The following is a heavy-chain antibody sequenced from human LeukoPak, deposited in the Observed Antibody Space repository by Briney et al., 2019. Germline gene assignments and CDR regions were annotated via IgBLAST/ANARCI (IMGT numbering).Heavy chain of an antibody. CDR1: GYSFSTYW. Sequence: AESLKISCKGSGYSFSTYWIGWVRQMPGKGLEWMGIIYPGDSDTSYSPSFQGQVTISADKSTSTAYLQWTSLKASDTATYYCARQLSEYSRSGSPFDYWGQGSLVTVST. V-gene: IGHV5-51*01. CDR2: IYPGDSDT. D-gene: IGHD3-10*01. J-gene: IGHJ4*02. CDR3: ARQLSEYSRSGSPFDY.